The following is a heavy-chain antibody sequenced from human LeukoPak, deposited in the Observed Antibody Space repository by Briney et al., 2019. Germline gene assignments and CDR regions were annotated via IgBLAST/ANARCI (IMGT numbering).Heavy chain of an antibody. V-gene: IGHV4-4*07. Sequence: PSETLSLTCTVSGGSISSYYWSWIRQPAGKGLEWIGRIYTSGSTNYNPSLKSRVTMSVDTSKNQFSLKLSSVTAADTAVYYCAREWPRLIAPPYYFDYWGQGTLVTVSS. CDR1: GGSISSYY. CDR2: IYTSGST. CDR3: AREWPRLIAPPYYFDY. J-gene: IGHJ4*02. D-gene: IGHD3-16*01.